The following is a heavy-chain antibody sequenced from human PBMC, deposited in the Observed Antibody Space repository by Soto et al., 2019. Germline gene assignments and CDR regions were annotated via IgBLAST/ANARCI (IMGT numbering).Heavy chain of an antibody. CDR3: ARDGRTVTHFDY. V-gene: IGHV3-21*01. CDR1: GFTFSSYS. J-gene: IGHJ4*02. CDR2: ISSSSSYI. D-gene: IGHD4-4*01. Sequence: EVQLVESGGGLVKPGGSLRLSCAASGFTFSSYSMNWVRQAPGKGLEWVSSISSSSSYIYYADSVKGRFTISRDNAKNSLYLQMNSLRAEDTAVYFCARDGRTVTHFDYWGQGTLVTVSS.